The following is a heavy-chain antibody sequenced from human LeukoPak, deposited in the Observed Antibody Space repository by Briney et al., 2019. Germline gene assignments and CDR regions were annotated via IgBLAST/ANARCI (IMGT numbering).Heavy chain of an antibody. CDR2: IRSNSDGGTI. J-gene: IGHJ5*02. CDR3: ATDFYDST. CDR1: GFTFSSYT. V-gene: IGHV3-15*07. D-gene: IGHD3-22*01. Sequence: GGSLRLSCAASGFTFSSYTMHWVRQAPGKGLEWVGRIRSNSDGGTIDYAAPVKGRFTLSRDDSKTTLYLQMNSLQTEDTAVYYCATDFYDSTWGQGTLVTVSS.